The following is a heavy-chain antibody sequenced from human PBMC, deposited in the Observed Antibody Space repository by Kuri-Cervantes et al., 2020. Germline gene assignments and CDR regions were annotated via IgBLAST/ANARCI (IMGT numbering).Heavy chain of an antibody. V-gene: IGHV1-18*01. CDR2: SSAYNGNT. J-gene: IGHJ3*02. D-gene: IGHD2-2*01. Sequence: ASVKVSCKASCCTFTSYGIIWVRQAPGQGLEWVGWSSAYNGNTNYAQKLQGRVTMTTDTSTSTAYMELRSLRSNATAVYYCARDPLTQAYQLLWSAFDIWGQGTMVTVSS. CDR3: ARDPLTQAYQLLWSAFDI. CDR1: CCTFTSYG.